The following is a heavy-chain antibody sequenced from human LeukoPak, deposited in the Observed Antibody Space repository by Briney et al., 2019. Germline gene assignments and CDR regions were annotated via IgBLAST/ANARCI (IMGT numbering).Heavy chain of an antibody. J-gene: IGHJ4*02. Sequence: PGGSLRLSCAASGFTFSIHTTNWVRQAPGKGLEWVSSISGSSSHILYADSVKGRFTISRDNTKNSLYLQMNSLRAEDTAVYYCVVQSSGAVYWGQGTLVTVSS. CDR1: GFTFSIHT. CDR2: ISGSSSHI. CDR3: VVQSSGAVY. V-gene: IGHV3-21*01. D-gene: IGHD6-19*01.